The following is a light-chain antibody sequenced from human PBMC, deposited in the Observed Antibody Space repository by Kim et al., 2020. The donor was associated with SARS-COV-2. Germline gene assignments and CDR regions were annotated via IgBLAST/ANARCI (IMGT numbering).Light chain of an antibody. J-gene: IGLJ2*01. V-gene: IGLV3-1*01. Sequence: VSPGQTASITCSGDKLGDKYACWYQQKPGQSPVLVIYQDSKRPSGIPERFSGSNSGNTATLTISGTQAMDETDYYCQAWDSSTHVVFGGGTQLTVL. CDR2: QDS. CDR3: QAWDSSTHVV. CDR1: KLGDKY.